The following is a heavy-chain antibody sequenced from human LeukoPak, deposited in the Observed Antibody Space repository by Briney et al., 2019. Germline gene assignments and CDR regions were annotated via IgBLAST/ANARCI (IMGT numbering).Heavy chain of an antibody. CDR1: GFTFSSYG. D-gene: IGHD3-22*01. CDR2: IRYDGSNK. CDR3: AKDRDYYDSSGSPKDY. V-gene: IGHV3-30*02. J-gene: IGHJ4*02. Sequence: GGSLRLSCAASGFTFSSYGMHWVRQAPGKGLEWVAFIRYDGSNKYYADSVKGRFTISRDNSKNTLYLQMNSLRAEDMAVYYCAKDRDYYDSSGSPKDYWGQGTLVTVSS.